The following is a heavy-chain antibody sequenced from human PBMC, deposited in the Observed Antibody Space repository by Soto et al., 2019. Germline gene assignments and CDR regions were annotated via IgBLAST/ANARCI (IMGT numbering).Heavy chain of an antibody. Sequence: ASVKVSCKASGGTFSSYAISWVRQAPGQGLEWMGGIIPIFGTANYAQKFQGRVTITADESTSTTYMELSSLRSEDTAVYYCARVGPYCSSTSCPGGMDVWGQGTTVTVSS. CDR1: GGTFSSYA. CDR2: IIPIFGTA. D-gene: IGHD2-2*01. J-gene: IGHJ6*02. CDR3: ARVGPYCSSTSCPGGMDV. V-gene: IGHV1-69*13.